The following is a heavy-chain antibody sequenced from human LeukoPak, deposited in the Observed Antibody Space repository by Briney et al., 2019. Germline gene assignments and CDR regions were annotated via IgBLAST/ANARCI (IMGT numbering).Heavy chain of an antibody. Sequence: GGSLRLSCAASGFTFDDYAMNWVRQAPGKGLEWVSGINWNGGSTYYRDSVKGRFTISRDNAKNSLYLQMNSLRAEDAALYYCARVKGSGYRNSIDYWGQGTLVTVSS. CDR3: ARVKGSGYRNSIDY. J-gene: IGHJ4*02. CDR1: GFTFDDYA. CDR2: INWNGGST. V-gene: IGHV3-20*04. D-gene: IGHD3-3*01.